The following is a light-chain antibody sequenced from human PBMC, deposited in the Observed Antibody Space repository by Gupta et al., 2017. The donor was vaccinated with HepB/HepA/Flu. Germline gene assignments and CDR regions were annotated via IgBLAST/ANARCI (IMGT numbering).Light chain of an antibody. Sequence: PGERATLSCRASQSVSTSLAWYQHKPGQAPRLLVYDASLRATGVPAWFTGSGSDTDFTPTSSSQEDGDAAVYCGQQCTNSPTFGEGTKVEIK. CDR1: QSVSTS. V-gene: IGKV3-11*01. CDR2: DAS. CDR3: QQCTNSPT. J-gene: IGKJ4*02.